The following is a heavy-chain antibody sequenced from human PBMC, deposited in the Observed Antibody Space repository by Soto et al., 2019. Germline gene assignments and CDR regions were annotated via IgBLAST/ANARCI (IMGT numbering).Heavy chain of an antibody. CDR1: GGSFSGYY. D-gene: IGHD5-18*01. V-gene: IGHV4-34*01. Sequence: SETLSLTCAVYGGSFSGYYWSWIRQPPGKGLEWIGEINHSGSTNYNPSLKSRVTISVDTSKNQFSLKLSSVTAADTAVYYCARDRLPRGYSYLARKNWFDPWGQGTLVTVSS. CDR3: ARDRLPRGYSYLARKNWFDP. J-gene: IGHJ5*02. CDR2: INHSGST.